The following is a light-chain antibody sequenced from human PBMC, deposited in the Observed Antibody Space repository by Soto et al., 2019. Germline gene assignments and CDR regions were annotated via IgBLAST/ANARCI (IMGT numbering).Light chain of an antibody. Sequence: FVVTQSPDTLSLSPGERATLSCRASPSVSSSVAWYQHKPGQSPRLVIYSGYKRATGIPARFSGSGSGTDFTLTISGLEVDDLAIYYCQQRYSWLRVFGQGTKVEVK. CDR2: SGY. CDR1: PSVSSS. CDR3: QQRYSWLRV. V-gene: IGKV3-11*01. J-gene: IGKJ1*01.